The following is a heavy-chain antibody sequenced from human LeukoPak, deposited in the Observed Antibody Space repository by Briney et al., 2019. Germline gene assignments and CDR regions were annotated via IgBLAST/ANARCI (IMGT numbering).Heavy chain of an antibody. CDR2: IRYDGSNK. CDR3: ASPDPYSSSWYYFDY. J-gene: IGHJ4*02. V-gene: IGHV3-30*02. D-gene: IGHD6-13*01. Sequence: PGGSLRLSCAASGFTFSSYGMHWVRQAPGKGLEWVAFIRYDGSNKYYADSVKGRFTISRDNSKNTLYLQMNSLRAEDTAVYYCASPDPYSSSWYYFDYWGQGTLVTVSS. CDR1: GFTFSSYG.